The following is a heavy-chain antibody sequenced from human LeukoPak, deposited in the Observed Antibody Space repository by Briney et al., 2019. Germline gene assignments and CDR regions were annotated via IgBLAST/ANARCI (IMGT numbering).Heavy chain of an antibody. J-gene: IGHJ4*02. V-gene: IGHV4-59*01. CDR3: ARDRWGSGSYYAPFDY. CDR2: IYYSGST. D-gene: IGHD3-10*01. Sequence: SETVSLTCTVSGGSISSYYWSWIRQPPGKGLEWIGYIYYSGSTNYNPSLKSRVTISVDMSKNQFSLKLSSVTAADTAVYYCARDRWGSGSYYAPFDYWGQGTLVTVPS. CDR1: GGSISSYY.